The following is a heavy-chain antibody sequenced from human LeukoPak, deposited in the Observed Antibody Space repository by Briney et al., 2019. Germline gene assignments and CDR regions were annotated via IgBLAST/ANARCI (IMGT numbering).Heavy chain of an antibody. CDR3: ASHYVRDCSGGSCYTPFDY. CDR1: GYTFTSYY. J-gene: IGHJ4*02. D-gene: IGHD2-15*01. CDR2: INPSGGST. V-gene: IGHV1-46*01. Sequence: ASVKVSCKASGYTFTSYYMHWVRQAPGQGLEWMGIINPSGGSTSYAQRFQGRVTMTRDTSTSTVYMELSSLRSEDTAVYYCASHYVRDCSGGSCYTPFDYWGQGTLVTVSS.